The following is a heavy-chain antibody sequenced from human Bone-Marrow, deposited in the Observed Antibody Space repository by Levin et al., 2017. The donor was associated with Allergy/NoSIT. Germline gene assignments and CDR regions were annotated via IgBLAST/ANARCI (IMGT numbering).Heavy chain of an antibody. CDR1: GGFFSGYY. V-gene: IGHV4-34*01. Sequence: SQTLSLTCGAFGGFFSGYYWSWVRQPPGGGLEWIAEINYGGTTEYNPSLKSRVTISVDTSNTQVSLQMTSVTADDTAVYYCARGRGRWLLPVWGQGTLVTVSS. J-gene: IGHJ4*02. CDR2: INYGGTT. CDR3: ARGRGRWLLPV. D-gene: IGHD2-15*01.